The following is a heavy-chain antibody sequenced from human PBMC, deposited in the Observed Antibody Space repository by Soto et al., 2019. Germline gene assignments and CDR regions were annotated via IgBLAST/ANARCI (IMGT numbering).Heavy chain of an antibody. V-gene: IGHV1-2*02. Sequence: ASVKVSCKASGYPFSDNQIHWLRRAPGQGLEWMGRINPKSDDTNYAQKFQGRVTMTRDTSIDTAYLELTGLTSDDMATYYCARKHSLDYIRWGLDPWGQGTLVTVSS. CDR2: INPKSDDT. D-gene: IGHD4-4*01. CDR3: ARKHSLDYIRWGLDP. J-gene: IGHJ5*02. CDR1: GYPFSDNQ.